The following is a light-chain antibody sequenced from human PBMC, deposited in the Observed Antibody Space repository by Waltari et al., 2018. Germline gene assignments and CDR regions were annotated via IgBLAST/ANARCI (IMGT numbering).Light chain of an antibody. CDR2: RNY. J-gene: IGLJ1*01. Sequence: QSELTQPPSASGTPGQRVTISCSGRNSNIGSNYVYWYQQLPGTAPQLLIYRNYQRPSGVPDRYSGSKSGTSASLAISGLRSEDEADYYCAAWDDSLSGYVFGTGTKVTVL. CDR1: NSNIGSNY. CDR3: AAWDDSLSGYV. V-gene: IGLV1-47*01.